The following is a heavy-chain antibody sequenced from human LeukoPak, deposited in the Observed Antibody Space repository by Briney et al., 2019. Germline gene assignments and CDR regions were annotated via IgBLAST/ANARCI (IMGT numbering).Heavy chain of an antibody. V-gene: IGHV4-39*01. CDR3: AGYSSGWSSGGGY. CDR2: IYYSGTT. CDR1: GGSISSVTYY. D-gene: IGHD6-19*01. Sequence: SSETLSLTCTVSGGSISSVTYYWGWIRQPPGKGLEWIASIYYSGTTYYSPSIKSRVTISVNRSNNQFSLRLSSVTAADTAVYFCAGYSSGWSSGGGYWGQGTLVTVSS. J-gene: IGHJ4*02.